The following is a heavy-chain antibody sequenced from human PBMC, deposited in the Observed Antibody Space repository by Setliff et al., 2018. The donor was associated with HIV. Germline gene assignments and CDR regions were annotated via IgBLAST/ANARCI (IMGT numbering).Heavy chain of an antibody. Sequence: GASVKVSCKASGYTFTSYDINWVRQATGQGLEWMGWMNPNSGNTGYAQKFQGRVTITRNTSISTAYMELSSLRSEDTAVYYCARGRYDFWSGYHPFDYWGQGTLVTVS. J-gene: IGHJ4*02. CDR3: ARGRYDFWSGYHPFDY. D-gene: IGHD3-3*01. CDR2: MNPNSGNT. V-gene: IGHV1-8*03. CDR1: GYTFTSYD.